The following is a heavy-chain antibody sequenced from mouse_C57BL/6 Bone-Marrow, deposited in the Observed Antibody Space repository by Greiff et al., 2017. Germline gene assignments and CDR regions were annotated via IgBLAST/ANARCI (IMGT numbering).Heavy chain of an antibody. Sequence: EVMLVESGGGLVKPGGSLTLSCAASGFTFSDYGMHWVRQAPEKGLEWVAYISSGSSTIYYADTVKGRFTITRDNAKNTLFLQMTSLGSEDTAMYYCARGGFAYWGQGTLVTVSA. V-gene: IGHV5-17*01. CDR1: GFTFSDYG. CDR2: ISSGSSTI. J-gene: IGHJ3*01. CDR3: ARGGFAY.